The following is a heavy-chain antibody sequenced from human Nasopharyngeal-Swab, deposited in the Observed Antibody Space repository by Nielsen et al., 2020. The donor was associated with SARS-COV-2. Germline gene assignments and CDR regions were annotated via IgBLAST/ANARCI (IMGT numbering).Heavy chain of an antibody. CDR1: GFTFSDYY. CDR2: ISSSGSTI. D-gene: IGHD5-24*01. V-gene: IGHV3-11*04. J-gene: IGHJ4*02. Sequence: GESLKISCAASGFTFSDYYMSWIRQAPGKGLEWVSYISSSGSTIYYANSVRGRFTISRDNAKSSLFLQMDSLRAEDTALYYCARDIGDGYNLLYYFDYWGPGTLVTVSS. CDR3: ARDIGDGYNLLYYFDY.